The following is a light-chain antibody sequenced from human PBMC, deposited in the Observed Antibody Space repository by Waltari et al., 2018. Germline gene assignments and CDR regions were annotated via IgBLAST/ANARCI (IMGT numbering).Light chain of an antibody. Sequence: DIVMTQSPDWLAVSLGERATINCKSSQSVLYNSNNKNYLTWYQQKPGQPPKLLIYWASTRESGVPARFSGSGSGTDFTLTISSLQAEDVAVYYCQQYSSPPFTFGPGTKVDI. CDR1: QSVLYNSNNKNY. CDR2: WAS. CDR3: QQYSSPPFT. J-gene: IGKJ3*01. V-gene: IGKV4-1*01.